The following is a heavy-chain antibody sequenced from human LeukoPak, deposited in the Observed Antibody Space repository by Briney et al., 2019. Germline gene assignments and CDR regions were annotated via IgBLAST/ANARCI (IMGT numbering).Heavy chain of an antibody. Sequence: ASVKVSCKASGGTFSGYAISWVRQAPGQGLEWMGGIIPIFGPANYAQKFQGRVTMTTDTSTSTAYMELRSLRSDDTAVYYCARDRVVVPAAPFWFDPWGQGTLVTVSS. D-gene: IGHD2-2*01. CDR3: ARDRVVVPAAPFWFDP. J-gene: IGHJ5*02. CDR2: IIPIFGPA. CDR1: GGTFSGYA. V-gene: IGHV1-69*05.